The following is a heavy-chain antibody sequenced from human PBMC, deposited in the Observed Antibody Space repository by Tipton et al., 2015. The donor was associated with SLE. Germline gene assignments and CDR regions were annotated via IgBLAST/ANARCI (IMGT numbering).Heavy chain of an antibody. CDR2: IYYAGTT. CDR1: GGSISSSDYY. CDR3: ARHQRDCTGGGCFVKWFDP. V-gene: IGHV4-39*01. Sequence: TLSLTCTVSGGSISSSDYYWAWIRQPPGKGLDWIGSIYYAGTTYHNPSLTSRVTISIDTSKNQFSLNLNSVTAADTAVYYCARHQRDCTGGGCFVKWFDPWGQGTLVTVSS. J-gene: IGHJ5*02. D-gene: IGHD2-15*01.